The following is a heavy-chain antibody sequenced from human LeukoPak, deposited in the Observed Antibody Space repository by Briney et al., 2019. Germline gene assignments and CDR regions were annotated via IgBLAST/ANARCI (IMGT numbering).Heavy chain of an antibody. CDR1: GYTFTTYD. V-gene: IGHV1-8*03. Sequence: ASVKVSCKASGYTFTTYDINWVRQATGQGLEWMGWMNPNSGYTGYAQKFQGRITITRDTSISTAYMELSSLRSEDTAVYYCARVAGSIDYWGQGTLVTVSS. CDR3: ARVAGSIDY. D-gene: IGHD6-19*01. J-gene: IGHJ4*02. CDR2: MNPNSGYT.